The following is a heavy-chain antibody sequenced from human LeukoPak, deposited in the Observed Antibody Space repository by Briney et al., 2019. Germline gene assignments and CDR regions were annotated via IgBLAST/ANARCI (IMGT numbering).Heavy chain of an antibody. CDR3: ARELPPVVRYYFDY. V-gene: IGHV3-74*01. CDR2: SNSDGTRT. D-gene: IGHD3-22*01. CDR1: GLTFRNYW. Sequence: GGSLRLSCVASGLTFRNYWMHWVRQAPGKGLVWVSYSNSDGTRTTYADSVKGRFTISRDNSKNTLYLQMNSLRAEDTAVYYCARELPPVVRYYFDYWGQGTLVTVSS. J-gene: IGHJ4*02.